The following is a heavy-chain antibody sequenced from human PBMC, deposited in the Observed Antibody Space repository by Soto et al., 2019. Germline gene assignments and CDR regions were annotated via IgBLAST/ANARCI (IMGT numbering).Heavy chain of an antibody. D-gene: IGHD3-22*01. V-gene: IGHV4-31*03. J-gene: IGHJ5*02. Sequence: TLSLTCTVSGGSISSGGYYWSWIRQHPGKGLEWIGYIYYSGSTYYNPSLKSRVTISVDTSKNQFSLKLGSVTAADTAVYYCARHYYDSSGYLGFDPWGQGTLVTVSS. CDR3: ARHYYDSSGYLGFDP. CDR2: IYYSGST. CDR1: GGSISSGGYY.